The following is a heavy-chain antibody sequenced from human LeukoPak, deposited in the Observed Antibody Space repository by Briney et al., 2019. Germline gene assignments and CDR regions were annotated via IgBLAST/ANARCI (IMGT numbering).Heavy chain of an antibody. J-gene: IGHJ6*03. CDR2: INHSGST. Sequence: SETLSLTCAVYGGSFSGYYWSWIRQPPGKGLEWIGEINHSGSTNYNPSLKSRVTISVDTSKSQFSLKLSSVTAADTAVYYCARGGGYCSSTSCYRPYYYYYMDVWGKGTTVTVSS. CDR1: GGSFSGYY. D-gene: IGHD2-2*01. CDR3: ARGGGYCSSTSCYRPYYYYYMDV. V-gene: IGHV4-34*01.